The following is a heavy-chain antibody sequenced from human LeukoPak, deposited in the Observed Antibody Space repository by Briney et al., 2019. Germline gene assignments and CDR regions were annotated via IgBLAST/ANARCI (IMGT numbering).Heavy chain of an antibody. CDR1: GGSLSSYY. CDR2: IYYSGST. Sequence: SETLSLTCTVSGGSLSSYYWSWIRQPPGKGLEGVGYIYYSGSTNYNPSLKSRVTISVDTSKNQFSLKLSSVTAADTAVYYCARASGGNFRVKGQYYFDYWGQGTLVTVSS. D-gene: IGHD4-23*01. CDR3: ARASGGNFRVKGQYYFDY. J-gene: IGHJ4*02. V-gene: IGHV4-59*01.